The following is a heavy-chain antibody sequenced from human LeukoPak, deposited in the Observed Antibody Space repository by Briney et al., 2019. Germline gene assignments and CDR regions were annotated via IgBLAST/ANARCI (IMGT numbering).Heavy chain of an antibody. CDR3: ARVDEDAFDI. CDR2: IYYSGST. J-gene: IGHJ3*02. Sequence: SSETLSLTCTVSGGSISSSSYYWGWIRQPPGKGLEWIGYIYYSGSTYYNPSLKSRVTISVDTSKNQFSLKLSSVTAADTAVYYCARVDEDAFDIWGQGTMVTVSS. V-gene: IGHV4-30-4*08. CDR1: GGSISSSSYY.